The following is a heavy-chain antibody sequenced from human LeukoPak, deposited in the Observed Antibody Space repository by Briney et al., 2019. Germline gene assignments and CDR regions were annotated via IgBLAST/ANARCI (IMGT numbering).Heavy chain of an antibody. V-gene: IGHV4-39*01. J-gene: IGHJ4*02. D-gene: IGHD3-9*01. CDR2: IYYSGCT. CDR3: ASRNDILTGYVFDF. Sequence: SETLSLTCTVSGGSVSSSIYYWGWIRQPPGKGLEWIGCIYYSGCTSYNPSLNSRVTISVDTSKNQYSLKLTSVTAADTAVYYCASRNDILTGYVFDFWGQGTLVTVSS. CDR1: GGSVSSSIYY.